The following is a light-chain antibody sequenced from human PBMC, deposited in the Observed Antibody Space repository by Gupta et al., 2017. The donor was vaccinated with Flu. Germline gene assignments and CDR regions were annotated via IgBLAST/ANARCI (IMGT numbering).Light chain of an antibody. Sequence: DILMTQSPDSLAVSLGERATLKCKSSQSVLYSSNNKNYLAWYQQKPGQPPKLLIYWASTRESGVPDRFSGSGSGTDFTLTISSLQAEDVAVYYCQQYYSTPPVTFGQGTKLEIK. CDR1: QSVLYSSNNKNY. J-gene: IGKJ2*01. V-gene: IGKV4-1*01. CDR3: QQYYSTPPVT. CDR2: WAS.